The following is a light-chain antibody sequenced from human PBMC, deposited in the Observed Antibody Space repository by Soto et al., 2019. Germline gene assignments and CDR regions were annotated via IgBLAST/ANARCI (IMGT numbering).Light chain of an antibody. J-gene: IGLJ3*02. V-gene: IGLV1-44*01. CDR2: SNN. CDR1: SSNIGSNT. CDR3: APGYDSLNGWV. Sequence: QSVLTQPPSASGTPGQRVTLSCSGSSSNIGSNTVNWYQQLPGTAPKLLIYSNNQRPSGVPDRFSGSKSGTSASLAISGLQSEDEADYYCAPGYDSLNGWVFGGGTKLTVL.